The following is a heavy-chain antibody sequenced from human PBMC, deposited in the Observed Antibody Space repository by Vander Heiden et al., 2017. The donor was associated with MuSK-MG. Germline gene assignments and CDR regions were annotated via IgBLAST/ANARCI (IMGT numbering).Heavy chain of an antibody. V-gene: IGHV3-9*01. CDR1: GFTFDDYA. J-gene: IGHJ3*02. Sequence: EVQLVESGGGLVQTGRSLRLSCAASGFTFDDYAMHWVRQAPGKGLEWVSGISWNSGSIGYADSVKGRFTISRDNAKNSLYLQMNSLRAEDTALYYCAKDNAGIVGATTSAFDIWGQGTMVTVSS. CDR2: ISWNSGSI. CDR3: AKDNAGIVGATTSAFDI. D-gene: IGHD1-26*01.